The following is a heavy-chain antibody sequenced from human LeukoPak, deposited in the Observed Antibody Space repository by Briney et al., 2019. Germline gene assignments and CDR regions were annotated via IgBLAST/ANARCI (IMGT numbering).Heavy chain of an antibody. J-gene: IGHJ6*04. V-gene: IGHV3-11*04. CDR2: ISSSGSTI. D-gene: IGHD3-9*01. CDR3: ARASLRYFDWLLGTGMDV. CDR1: GFTFSDYY. Sequence: GGSLRLSCAASGFTFSDYYMNWVRQAPGKGLEWVSYISSSGSTIYYADSVKGRFTISRDNAKNSLYLQMNSLRAEDTAVYYCARASLRYFDWLLGTGMDVWGKGTTVTVSS.